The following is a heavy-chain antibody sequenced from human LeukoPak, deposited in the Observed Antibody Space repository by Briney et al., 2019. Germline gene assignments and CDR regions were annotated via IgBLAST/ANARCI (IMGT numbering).Heavy chain of an antibody. CDR1: GFTFSSYS. V-gene: IGHV3-33*08. J-gene: IGHJ4*02. CDR3: ARDSSYGFNDY. CDR2: IWYDGSNK. Sequence: GGSLRLSCAASGFTFSSYSMNWVRQAPGKGLEWVAVIWYDGSNKYYADSVKGRFTISRDNSKNTLYLQMNSLRAEDTAVYYCARDSSYGFNDYWGQGTLVTVSS. D-gene: IGHD5-18*01.